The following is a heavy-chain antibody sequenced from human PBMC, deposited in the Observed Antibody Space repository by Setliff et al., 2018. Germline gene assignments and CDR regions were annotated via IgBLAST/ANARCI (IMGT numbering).Heavy chain of an antibody. Sequence: PSETLSLTCTVSGGSISSHYWSWIRQPPGKGLEWIGSIYYSGSTNYNPSLKSRVTISVDTSKNQFSLKLSSVTAADTAVYYCARDRRSYPGSNYYYYGMDVWGQGTKVTVSS. V-gene: IGHV4-59*11. CDR1: GGSISSHY. D-gene: IGHD1-26*01. CDR2: IYYSGST. CDR3: ARDRRSYPGSNYYYYGMDV. J-gene: IGHJ6*02.